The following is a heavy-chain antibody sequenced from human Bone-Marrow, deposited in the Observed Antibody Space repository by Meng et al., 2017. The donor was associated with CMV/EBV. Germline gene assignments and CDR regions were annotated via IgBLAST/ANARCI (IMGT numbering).Heavy chain of an antibody. J-gene: IGHJ1*01. Sequence: QVQLVQSGAEVKKPGASVKVSCKVSGYTLTELARHWVRQAPGKGLEWMGGFDPEDGETIYAQKFQGRVTMTEDTSTDTAYMELSSLRSEDTAVYYCATSYDILTGYPEYFQHWGQGTLVTVSS. CDR1: GYTLTELA. D-gene: IGHD3-9*01. V-gene: IGHV1-24*01. CDR3: ATSYDILTGYPEYFQH. CDR2: FDPEDGET.